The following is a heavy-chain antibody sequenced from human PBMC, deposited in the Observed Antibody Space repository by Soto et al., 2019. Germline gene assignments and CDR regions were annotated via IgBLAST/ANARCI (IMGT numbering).Heavy chain of an antibody. Sequence: LSLTCTVSGGSISSGGYYWSWIRQHPGKGLEWIGYIYYSGSTYYNPSLKSRVTISVDTSKNQFSLKLSSVTAADTAVYYCARGLRLNYYDGMDVWGQGTTVTVSS. D-gene: IGHD5-12*01. CDR2: IYYSGST. J-gene: IGHJ6*02. V-gene: IGHV4-31*03. CDR3: ARGLRLNYYDGMDV. CDR1: GGSISSGGYY.